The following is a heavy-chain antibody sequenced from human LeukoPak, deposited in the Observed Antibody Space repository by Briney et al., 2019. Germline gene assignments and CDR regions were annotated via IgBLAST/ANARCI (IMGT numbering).Heavy chain of an antibody. CDR2: FDPEDGET. D-gene: IGHD6-13*01. CDR3: ATNIAAENTHYYYGMDV. V-gene: IGHV1-24*01. Sequence: ASVKVSCKVSGYTLTELSMHWVRQAPGKGLEWMGGFDPEDGETIYAQKFQGRVTMIEDTSTDTAYMELSSLRSEDTAVYYCATNIAAENTHYYYGMDVWGQGTTVTVSS. CDR1: GYTLTELS. J-gene: IGHJ6*02.